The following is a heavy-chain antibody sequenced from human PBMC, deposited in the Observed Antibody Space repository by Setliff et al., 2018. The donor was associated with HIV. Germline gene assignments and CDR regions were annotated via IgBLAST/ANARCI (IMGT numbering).Heavy chain of an antibody. Sequence: ASVKVSCKASGYAFTRNIIHWVRQAPGQRLEWMGWINVANGNAKYSLKFQDKVTLIRDTSATTVYMELSSLRPEDTAIYYCARDVGSVWHNFFDPWGQGTLVTVLL. CDR2: INVANGNA. V-gene: IGHV1-3*01. J-gene: IGHJ5*02. D-gene: IGHD6-19*01. CDR1: GYAFTRNI. CDR3: ARDVGSVWHNFFDP.